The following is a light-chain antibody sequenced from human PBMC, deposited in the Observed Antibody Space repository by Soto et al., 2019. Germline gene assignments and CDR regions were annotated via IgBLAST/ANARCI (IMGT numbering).Light chain of an antibody. J-gene: IGLJ1*01. V-gene: IGLV2-14*01. CDR3: SSYTSSLYV. Sequence: QSVLTQPASVSGSPGQLITISCTGTSSDVGGYNYVSWYQQHPGKAPKLMIYDVSNRPSGVSNRFSGSKSGNTASLTISGLQAEGEADYYCSSYTSSLYVFGTGTKVTVL. CDR2: DVS. CDR1: SSDVGGYNY.